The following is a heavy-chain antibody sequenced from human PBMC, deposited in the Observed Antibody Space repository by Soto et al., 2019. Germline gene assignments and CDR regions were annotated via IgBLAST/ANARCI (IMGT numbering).Heavy chain of an antibody. Sequence: SETLSLTCAVYGGSFSGYYWSWIRQPPGKGLEWIGEINHSGSTNYNPSLKSRVTISVDTSKNQFSLKLSSVTAADTAVYYRARGHPMGYDYEARGNDYWGQGTLVTVSS. D-gene: IGHD4-17*01. CDR2: INHSGST. CDR1: GGSFSGYY. V-gene: IGHV4-34*01. J-gene: IGHJ4*02. CDR3: ARGHPMGYDYEARGNDY.